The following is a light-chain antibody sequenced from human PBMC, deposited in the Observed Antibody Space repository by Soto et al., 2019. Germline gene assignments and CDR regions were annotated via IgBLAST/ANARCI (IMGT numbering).Light chain of an antibody. J-gene: IGKJ4*01. CDR2: AAS. Sequence: DIPMTQSPASLSASVGDRVTITCRASQSISSYLHWYQQKPGKAPELLIYAASSLQSGVPSRFGGSGSGTDFTLTISSLQPEDFATYYCQQSYSSPLTFGGGTKVEIK. CDR1: QSISSY. CDR3: QQSYSSPLT. V-gene: IGKV1-39*01.